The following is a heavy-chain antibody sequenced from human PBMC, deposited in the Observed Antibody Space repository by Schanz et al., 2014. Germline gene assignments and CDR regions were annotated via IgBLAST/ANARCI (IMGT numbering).Heavy chain of an antibody. V-gene: IGHV3-33*08. CDR1: GFTASSHS. CDR3: AKGPCYYYYMDV. J-gene: IGHJ6*03. Sequence: VQLVASGGGLVKPGGSLRLSCGVSGFTASSHSMNWVRQAPGKGLEWVAVIWSDGTNEYYADSVKGRFTISGDSSKYTVYLQMNSLRADDTAVYYCAKGPCYYYYMDVWGNGTTVTVSS. CDR2: IWSDGTNE.